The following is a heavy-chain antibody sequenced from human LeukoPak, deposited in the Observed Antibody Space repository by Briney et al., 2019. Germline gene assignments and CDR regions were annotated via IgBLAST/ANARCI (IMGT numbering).Heavy chain of an antibody. CDR2: IYSGGST. V-gene: IGHV3-53*01. D-gene: IGHD3-10*01. CDR3: ARADKRGYYFDY. Sequence: PGGSLRLSCAASGSTVSSNYMSWVRQAPGKGLEWVSVIYSGGSTYYADSVKGRFTISRDNSKNTLYLQMNSLRAEDTAVYYCARADKRGYYFDYWGQGTLVTVPS. J-gene: IGHJ4*02. CDR1: GSTVSSNY.